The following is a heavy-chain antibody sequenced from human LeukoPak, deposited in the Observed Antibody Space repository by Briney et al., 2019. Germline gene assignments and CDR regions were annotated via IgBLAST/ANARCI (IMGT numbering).Heavy chain of an antibody. CDR1: GFTFSSYW. CDR2: INSDGSST. D-gene: IGHD3-3*01. Sequence: PGGSLRLSCAASGFTFSSYWMHWVRQAPGKGLVWVSLINSDGSSTIYADSVKGRFTISRDNVKNTLYLQMNSLRAEDTAVYYCARALTIFGVVNDAFDIWGQGTMVTVSS. V-gene: IGHV3-74*01. CDR3: ARALTIFGVVNDAFDI. J-gene: IGHJ3*02.